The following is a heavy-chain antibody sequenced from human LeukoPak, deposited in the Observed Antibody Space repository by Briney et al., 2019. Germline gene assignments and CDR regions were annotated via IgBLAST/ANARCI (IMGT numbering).Heavy chain of an antibody. D-gene: IGHD3-10*01. CDR2: ISWNSGSI. J-gene: IGHJ4*02. Sequence: GRSLRLSCAASGFTFDDYAMHWVRQAPGKGLEWVSGISWNSGSIGYADSVKGRFTISRDNAKNSLYLQMNSLRAEDTALYYCAKDTYGSGIHFDYWGQGTLVTVSS. CDR1: GFTFDDYA. CDR3: AKDTYGSGIHFDY. V-gene: IGHV3-9*01.